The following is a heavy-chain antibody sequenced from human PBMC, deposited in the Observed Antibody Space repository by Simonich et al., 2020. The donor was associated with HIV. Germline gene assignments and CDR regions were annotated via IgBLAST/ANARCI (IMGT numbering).Heavy chain of an antibody. V-gene: IGHV4-34*01. CDR2: INHSGST. CDR3: ARRTGYDLDY. D-gene: IGHD5-12*01. Sequence: QVQLQQWGAGLLKPSEPLSLNCAVHGGSFMKYHWSWIRQPPGKGLEWMGEINHSGSTDYHPSLKSRVTISVDTSKNQFSLKLSSVTAADTAVYYCARRTGYDLDYWGQGTLVTVSS. CDR1: GGSFMKYH. J-gene: IGHJ4*02.